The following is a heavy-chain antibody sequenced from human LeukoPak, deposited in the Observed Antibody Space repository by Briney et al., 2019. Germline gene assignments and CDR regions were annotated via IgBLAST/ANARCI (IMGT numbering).Heavy chain of an antibody. V-gene: IGHV4-59*08. J-gene: IGHJ5*02. D-gene: IGHD3-3*01. CDR2: IYYSGST. CDR1: GGSISSYY. CDR3: AKKGRTIFGVVTMGNWFDP. Sequence: SETLSLTCTVSGGSISSYYWSWIRQPPGKGLEWIGYIYYSGSTNYNPSLKSRVTISVDTPKNQFSLKLSSVTATDTAVYYCAKKGRTIFGVVTMGNWFDPWGQGTLVTVSS.